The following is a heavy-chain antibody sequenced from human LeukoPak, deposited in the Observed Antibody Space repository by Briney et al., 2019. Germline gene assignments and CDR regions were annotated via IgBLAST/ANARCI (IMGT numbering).Heavy chain of an antibody. CDR1: GGSISSGGYY. V-gene: IGHV4-31*03. J-gene: IGHJ4*02. CDR2: IYYSGST. Sequence: SETLSLTCTVSGGSISSGGYYWSWIRQHPGKGLEWIGYIYYSGSTYYNPSLKSRVTISVDTSKNQFSLKLSSVTAADTAVYYCARVNYDFWSGYYHFDYWDQGTLVTVSS. D-gene: IGHD3-3*01. CDR3: ARVNYDFWSGYYHFDY.